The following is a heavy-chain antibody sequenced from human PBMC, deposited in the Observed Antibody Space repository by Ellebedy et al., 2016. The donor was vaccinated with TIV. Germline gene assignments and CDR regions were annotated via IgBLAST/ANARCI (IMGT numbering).Heavy chain of an antibody. V-gene: IGHV3-30*18. J-gene: IGHJ6*02. CDR3: AKIVYSNRPGSYYYYGMDV. D-gene: IGHD4-11*01. CDR2: ISADGSTK. CDR1: GFTFSRHW. Sequence: PGGSLRLSCAASGFTFSRHWMHWVRQAPGKGLEWIAVISADGSTKYHADSVEGRFTSSRDTSQYTLYLQMNSLRPEDTAVYFCAKIVYSNRPGSYYYYGMDVWGQGTTVTVSS.